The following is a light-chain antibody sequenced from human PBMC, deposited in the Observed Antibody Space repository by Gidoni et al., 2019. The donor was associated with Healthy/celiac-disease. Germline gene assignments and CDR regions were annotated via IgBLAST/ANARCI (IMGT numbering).Light chain of an antibody. J-gene: IGLJ3*02. CDR3: QTYDDSLSWV. CDR1: SSNIGAGYA. V-gene: IGLV1-40*01. Sequence: QSVPTQPPSVSGATGQGVTISCTGSSSNIGAGYAVHWYQQLPGTPPNVVIYDNTDRPAVVPDRFSASKSGTSASLAITGLQAEDEADYYCQTYDDSLSWVFGGGTKVTV. CDR2: DNT.